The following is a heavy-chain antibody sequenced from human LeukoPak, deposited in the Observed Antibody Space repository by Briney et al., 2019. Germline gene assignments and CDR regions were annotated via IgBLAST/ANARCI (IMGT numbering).Heavy chain of an antibody. Sequence: GGSLRLSCAASGFTVSSKYMNWVRQAPGKGLEWVSVIYSGGSTYYADSVKGRFTISRDNSKNTLYLQMNSLRAEDTAVYYCASTGRGYSYGASDYWGQGTLVTVSS. CDR2: IYSGGST. CDR1: GFTVSSKY. CDR3: ASTGRGYSYGASDY. J-gene: IGHJ4*02. D-gene: IGHD5-18*01. V-gene: IGHV3-66*01.